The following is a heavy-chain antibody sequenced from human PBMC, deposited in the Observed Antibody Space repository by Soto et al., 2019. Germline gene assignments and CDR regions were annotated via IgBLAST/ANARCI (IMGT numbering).Heavy chain of an antibody. D-gene: IGHD3-22*01. Sequence: QVQLVQSGAEVKKPGSSVKVSCKASGGTFSSYTISWVRQAPGQGLEWMGRIIPILGIANYAQKFQGRVTITADKYTSTAYMELSSLRSEDTAVYYCARTVTNYYDSSGYYHDYYYYYGMDVWGQGTTVTVSS. J-gene: IGHJ6*02. V-gene: IGHV1-69*02. CDR2: IIPILGIA. CDR3: ARTVTNYYDSSGYYHDYYYYYGMDV. CDR1: GGTFSSYT.